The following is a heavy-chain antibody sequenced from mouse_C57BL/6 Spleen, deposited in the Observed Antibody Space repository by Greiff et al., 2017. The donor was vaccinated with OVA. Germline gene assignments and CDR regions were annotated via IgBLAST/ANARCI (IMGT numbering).Heavy chain of an antibody. D-gene: IGHD2-5*01. CDR3: ARVYYSNSYYFDY. Sequence: EVKLQESGPGLVKPSQSLSLTCSVTGYSITSGYYWNWIRQFPGNKLEWMGYISYDGSNNYNPSLKNRISITRDTSKNQFFLKLNSVTTEDTATYYCARVYYSNSYYFDYWGQGTTLTVSS. V-gene: IGHV3-6*01. J-gene: IGHJ2*01. CDR2: ISYDGSN. CDR1: GYSITSGYY.